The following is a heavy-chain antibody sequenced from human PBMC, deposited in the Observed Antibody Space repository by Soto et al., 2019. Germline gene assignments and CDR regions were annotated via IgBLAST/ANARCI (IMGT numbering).Heavy chain of an antibody. J-gene: IGHJ5*02. CDR1: GXTISSYG. V-gene: IGHV3-48*02. CDR3: ARVDGSSGSPFAP. CDR2: ISSSSSTI. Sequence: PXGSLRLSCAASGXTISSYGMNWVRQSPGKGLEWVSYISSSSSTIYYADSAKGRFTISRDNAKKSLYLQMTSLRDEDTDVYYCARVDGSSGSPFAPWGQGTLVTVSS. D-gene: IGHD3-22*01.